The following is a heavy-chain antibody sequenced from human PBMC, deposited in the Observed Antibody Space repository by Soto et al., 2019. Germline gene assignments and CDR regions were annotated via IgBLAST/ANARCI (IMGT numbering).Heavy chain of an antibody. CDR3: ARDDEGGSDCDLGY. CDR2: ISRVGSNE. V-gene: IGHV3-30-3*01. Sequence: QVQLVESGGGVVQPGRSLRLSCAASGFTFSSYVIHWVRQTPDKGLEWVAFISRVGSNEYYADSVKGRFTISRDNSKKTMYLEINSLRTEDTAVYYCARDDEGGSDCDLGYWGQGTLVTVSS. J-gene: IGHJ4*02. CDR1: GFTFSSYV. D-gene: IGHD3-10*01.